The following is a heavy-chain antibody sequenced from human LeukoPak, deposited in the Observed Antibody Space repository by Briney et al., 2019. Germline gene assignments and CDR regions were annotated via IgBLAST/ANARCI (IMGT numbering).Heavy chain of an antibody. D-gene: IGHD5-18*01. CDR2: ISSSSSYI. V-gene: IGHV3-21*01. CDR1: GFTFSSYS. CDR3: ARVGSYGGVDAFDI. J-gene: IGHJ3*02. Sequence: KPGGSLRLSCAASGFTFSSYSMNWVRQAPGKGLEWVSSISSSSSYIYYADSVKGRFTISRDNAKNSLHLQMNSLRAEDTAVYYCARVGSYGGVDAFDIWGQGTMVTVSS.